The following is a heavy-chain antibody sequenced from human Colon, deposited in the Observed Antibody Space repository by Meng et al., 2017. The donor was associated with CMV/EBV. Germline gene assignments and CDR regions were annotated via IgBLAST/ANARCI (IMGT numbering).Heavy chain of an antibody. V-gene: IGHV3-11*01. CDR1: GFNLSDYY. J-gene: IGHJ6*02. CDR3: AREKGSLYYHGMDV. Sequence: SCAASGFNLSDYYLNWIRQAPGKGLEWVAYSSNSGTYIKYADSVKGRFTISRDNAKKSLYLQMDSLRVEDTAVYYCAREKGSLYYHGMDVWGQGTTVTVSS. CDR2: SSNSGTYI. D-gene: IGHD3-10*01.